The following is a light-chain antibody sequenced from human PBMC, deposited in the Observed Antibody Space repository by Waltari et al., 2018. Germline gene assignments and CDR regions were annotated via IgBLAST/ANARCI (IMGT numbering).Light chain of an antibody. Sequence: QSALPQPPSVSGSPGQSVTISCTGTSSDVGSYNRVSWYQQPPGTAPKLRIYEVSNRPSGVPDRFSGSKSGNTASLTISGLQAEDEADYYCSSYTSSSTHVVFGGGTKLTVL. CDR2: EVS. CDR3: SSYTSSSTHVV. CDR1: SSDVGSYNR. J-gene: IGLJ2*01. V-gene: IGLV2-18*02.